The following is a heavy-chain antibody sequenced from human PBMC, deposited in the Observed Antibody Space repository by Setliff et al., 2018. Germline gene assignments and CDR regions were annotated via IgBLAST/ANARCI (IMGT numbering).Heavy chain of an antibody. D-gene: IGHD3-22*01. CDR2: INADNGNT. CDR1: GYTFTKYL. CDR3: ASPLVDYDSSGTDC. V-gene: IGHV1-3*01. Sequence: ASVKVSCKASGYTFTKYLLHWVRQAPGQRFEWMGWINADNGNTKYSQNFQGRVTITRDTSASTAYMELSSLRSEDTAVYYCASPLVDYDSSGTDCWGQGTLVTV. J-gene: IGHJ4*02.